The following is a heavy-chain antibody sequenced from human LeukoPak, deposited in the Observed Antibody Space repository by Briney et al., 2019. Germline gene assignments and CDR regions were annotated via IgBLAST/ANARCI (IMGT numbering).Heavy chain of an antibody. Sequence: ASVNVSCKASGYTFTGYHMHWVRQAPGQGLEWMGRINPNSGGTNYAQKFQGRVTMTRDTSISTAYMELSRLRSDDTAVYYCARALGYYSSYCGYWGQGTLVTVSS. V-gene: IGHV1-2*06. D-gene: IGHD3-22*01. CDR3: ARALGYYSSYCGY. CDR2: INPNSGGT. J-gene: IGHJ4*02. CDR1: GYTFTGYH.